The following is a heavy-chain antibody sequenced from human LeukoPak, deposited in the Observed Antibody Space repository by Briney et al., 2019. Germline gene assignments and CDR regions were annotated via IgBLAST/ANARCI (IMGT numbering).Heavy chain of an antibody. CDR2: IIPIFGTA. D-gene: IGHD3-3*01. J-gene: IGHJ4*02. CDR1: GYTFTSYG. Sequence: ASVKVSCKASGYTFTSYGISWVRQAPGQGLEWMGGIIPIFGTANYAQKFQGRVTITADKSTSTAYMELSSLRSEDTAVYYCARGYYDFWSGYYFGFDYWGQGTLVTVSS. CDR3: ARGYYDFWSGYYFGFDY. V-gene: IGHV1-69*06.